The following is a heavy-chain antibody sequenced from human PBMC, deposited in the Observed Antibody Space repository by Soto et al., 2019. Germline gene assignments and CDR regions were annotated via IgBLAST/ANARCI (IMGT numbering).Heavy chain of an antibody. CDR2: INPDNGNT. CDR1: GYTFTRSG. D-gene: IGHD5-18*01. V-gene: IGHV1-18*01. J-gene: IGHJ6*02. CDR3: ARDPRPPFPQPPQYYYGMDV. Sequence: ASVKVSCKASGYTFTRSGISWVRQAPGQGLEWLGWINPDNGNTNYAQHLQGRVSLTTDTSTSTAYMDLRSLRSDDTVVYYCARDPRPPFPQPPQYYYGMDVWGQGTTVTVSS.